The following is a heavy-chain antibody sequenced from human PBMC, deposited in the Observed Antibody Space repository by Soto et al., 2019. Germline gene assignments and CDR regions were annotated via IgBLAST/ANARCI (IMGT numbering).Heavy chain of an antibody. CDR3: ARDGYDFWSGYYVYYYYGMDV. CDR2: IWYDGSNK. V-gene: IGHV3-33*01. Sequence: GGSLRLSCAASGFTFSSYGMHWVRQAPGKGLEWVAVIWYDGSNKYYADSVKGRFTISRDNSKNTLYLQMNSLRAEDTAVYYCARDGYDFWSGYYVYYYYGMDVWGQGTTVTVSS. CDR1: GFTFSSYG. J-gene: IGHJ6*02. D-gene: IGHD3-3*01.